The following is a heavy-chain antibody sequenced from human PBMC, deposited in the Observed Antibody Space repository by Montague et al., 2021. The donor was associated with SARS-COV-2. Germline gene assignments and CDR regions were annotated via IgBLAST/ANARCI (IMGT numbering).Heavy chain of an antibody. CDR1: GFTFSHAW. CDR3: TTGYTNGRLDY. D-gene: IGHD6-19*01. J-gene: IGHJ4*02. CDR2: IKTKTDGGTT. V-gene: IGHV3-15*01. Sequence: SLRLSCAASGFTFSHAWMSWVRQAPGKGLEWVGRIKTKTDGGTTDYAAPVKGRFTILRDDSENTLFLQMNSLKTEDTALYYCTTGYTNGRLDYWGQGTLVTVSS.